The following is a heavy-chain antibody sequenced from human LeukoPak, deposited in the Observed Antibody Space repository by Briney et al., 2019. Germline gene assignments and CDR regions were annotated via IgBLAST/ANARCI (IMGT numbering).Heavy chain of an antibody. CDR2: IYDSGST. CDR1: GGSISSHY. D-gene: IGHD7-27*01. CDR3: ARVPAQLGIYFDY. V-gene: IGHV4-59*11. J-gene: IGHJ4*02. Sequence: SETLSLTCTVSGGSISSHYWSWIRQPPGKGLEWIGYIYDSGSTNYNPSLKSRVTISVDTSKNQFSLNLSSVIAADTAVYYCARVPAQLGIYFDYWGQGTLVTVSS.